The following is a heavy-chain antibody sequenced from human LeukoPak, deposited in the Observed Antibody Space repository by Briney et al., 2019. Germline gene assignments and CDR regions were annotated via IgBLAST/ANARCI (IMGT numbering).Heavy chain of an antibody. Sequence: GASVKVSCKASEYTFTGYYIHWVRQAPGQGLEWMGWINPDSGGTNSAQKFQGRVTMTRDTSISTAYMELSRLRSDDTAVYYCARGGRSSWTWFDPWGQGTLVTVSS. CDR3: ARGGRSSWTWFDP. CDR2: INPDSGGT. J-gene: IGHJ5*02. CDR1: EYTFTGYY. D-gene: IGHD6-13*01. V-gene: IGHV1-2*02.